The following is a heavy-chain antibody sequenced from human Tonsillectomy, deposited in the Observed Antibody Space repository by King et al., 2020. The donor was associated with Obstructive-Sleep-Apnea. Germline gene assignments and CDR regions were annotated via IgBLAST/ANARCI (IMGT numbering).Heavy chain of an antibody. V-gene: IGHV3-64*01. CDR2: ISSNGGST. Sequence: VQLVESGGGLVQPGGSLRLSCAASGFTFSSYAMHWVRQAPGKGLEYVSAISSNGGSTYYANSVKGRFTISRDNSKNTLYLQMGSLRAEDMAVHYCARGGRPAGGAYDFWSGSDRGFDYWGQGTLVTVSS. D-gene: IGHD3-3*01. CDR1: GFTFSSYA. J-gene: IGHJ4*02. CDR3: ARGGRPAGGAYDFWSGSDRGFDY.